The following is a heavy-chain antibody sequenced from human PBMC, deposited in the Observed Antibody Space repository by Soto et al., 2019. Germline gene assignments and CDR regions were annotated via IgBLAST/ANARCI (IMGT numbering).Heavy chain of an antibody. Sequence: GESLKISCKGSGYSFTSYWIGWVRQMPGKGLEWMGIIYPGDSDTRYSPSFQGQVTISADKSISTAYLQWSSLKASDTAMYYCARLKEGYSSSYENYYYYYGMDVWGQGTTVTVSS. CDR1: GYSFTSYW. V-gene: IGHV5-51*01. D-gene: IGHD6-6*01. CDR2: IYPGDSDT. J-gene: IGHJ6*02. CDR3: ARLKEGYSSSYENYYYYYGMDV.